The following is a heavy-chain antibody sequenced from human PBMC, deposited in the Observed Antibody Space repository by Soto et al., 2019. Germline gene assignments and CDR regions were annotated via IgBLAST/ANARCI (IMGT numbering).Heavy chain of an antibody. J-gene: IGHJ4*02. Sequence: QVQLVESGGGLVKPGRSLRLSCAASGFTFSHYYMSWIRQAPGKGLEWVSYISSSSSYTNYADSVKGRFTISRDNAKNSLYLRMNSLRAENTAVYYCARTPRDYSMIPRYFHYWGEGTLVTV. CDR1: GFTFSHYY. CDR2: ISSSSSYT. D-gene: IGHD3-22*01. CDR3: ARTPRDYSMIPRYFHY. V-gene: IGHV3-11*06.